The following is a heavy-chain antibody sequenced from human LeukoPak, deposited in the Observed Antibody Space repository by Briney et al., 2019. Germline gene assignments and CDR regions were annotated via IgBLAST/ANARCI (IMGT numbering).Heavy chain of an antibody. Sequence: PGGSLRLSCAASGVAFGSYGMHWVRQAPGKGLEWVAMISYDGSNKYYADSVKGRFAISRDNSKNTLALQMHSLRAEDTAVYYCAKAASEVEDIAYFDSWGQGTLVTVSP. CDR1: GVAFGSYG. D-gene: IGHD2-15*01. CDR3: AKAASEVEDIAYFDS. J-gene: IGHJ4*02. V-gene: IGHV3-30*18. CDR2: ISYDGSNK.